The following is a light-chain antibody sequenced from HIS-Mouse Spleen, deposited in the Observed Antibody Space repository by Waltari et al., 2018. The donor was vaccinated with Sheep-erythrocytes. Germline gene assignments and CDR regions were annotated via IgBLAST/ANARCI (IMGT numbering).Light chain of an antibody. CDR3: QQANSFPIT. CDR2: AAS. J-gene: IGKJ5*01. CDR1: QGISSW. Sequence: DIQMTQSPSSVSASVGDRVTIPCLPSQGISSWLDWYQQKPGKAPKLLIYAASSLQSGVPSRFSGSGSGTDFTLTISSLQPEDFATYYCQQANSFPITFGQGTRLEIK. V-gene: IGKV1-12*01.